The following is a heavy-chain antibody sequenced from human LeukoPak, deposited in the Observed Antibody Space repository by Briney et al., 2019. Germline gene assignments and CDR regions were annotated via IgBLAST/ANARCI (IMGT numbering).Heavy chain of an antibody. D-gene: IGHD3-22*01. CDR2: TYYRSKWYN. J-gene: IGHJ4*02. Sequence: SQTLSLTCAISGDSFSSNSAAWNWIRQSPSRGLEWLGRTYYRSKWYNDYAVSVKSRITINPDTSKNQFSLQLNSVTPEDTAVYYCARDDYYDSSGYYGRFDYWGQGTLVTVSS. CDR1: GDSFSSNSAA. CDR3: ARDDYYDSSGYYGRFDY. V-gene: IGHV6-1*01.